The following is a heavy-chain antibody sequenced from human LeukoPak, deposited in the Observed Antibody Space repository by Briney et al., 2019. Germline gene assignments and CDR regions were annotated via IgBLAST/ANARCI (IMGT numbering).Heavy chain of an antibody. CDR3: AAQGYCSDGSCS. CDR1: GFTFSSYS. J-gene: IGHJ5*02. Sequence: KPGGSLRLSCAASGFTFSSYSMNWVRQAPGKGLEWVSSISSSSSYIYYADSVKGRFTISRDNAKNSLYLQMNSLRAEDTAFYYCAAQGYCSDGSCSWGQGTLVTVSS. V-gene: IGHV3-21*04. CDR2: ISSSSSYI. D-gene: IGHD2-15*01.